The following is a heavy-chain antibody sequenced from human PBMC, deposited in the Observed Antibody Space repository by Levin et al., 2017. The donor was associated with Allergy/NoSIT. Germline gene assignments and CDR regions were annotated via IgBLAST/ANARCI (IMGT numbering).Heavy chain of an antibody. J-gene: IGHJ5*02. CDR2: IYYSGST. CDR1: GGSISSGGYY. V-gene: IGHV4-31*03. Sequence: MSSETLSLTCTVSGGSISSGGYYWSWIRQHPGKGLEWIGYIYYSGSTYYNPSLKSRVTISVDTSKNQFSLKLSSVTAADTAVYYCARGHRLFGYSGYHNWFDPWGQGTLVTVSS. D-gene: IGHD5-12*01. CDR3: ARGHRLFGYSGYHNWFDP.